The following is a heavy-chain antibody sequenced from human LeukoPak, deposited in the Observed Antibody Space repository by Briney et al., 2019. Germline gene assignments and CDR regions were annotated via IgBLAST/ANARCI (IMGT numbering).Heavy chain of an antibody. CDR2: ISGSGGNT. J-gene: IGHJ3*02. Sequence: GGSLRLSCAASGFTFSSYAMSWVRQAPGKGLEWVSVISGSGGNTYYADSVKGRFTISRDNSKNTLYLQLNSLRAEDTAVYYCARAKGAAFDIWGQGTMVTVSS. D-gene: IGHD1-26*01. V-gene: IGHV3-23*01. CDR3: ARAKGAAFDI. CDR1: GFTFSSYA.